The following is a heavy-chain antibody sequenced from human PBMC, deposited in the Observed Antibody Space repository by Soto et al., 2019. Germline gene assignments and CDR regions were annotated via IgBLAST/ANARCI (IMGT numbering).Heavy chain of an antibody. CDR2: IFYTGST. D-gene: IGHD6-19*01. J-gene: IGHJ3*01. CDR3: ARQYSSDWLEVFAL. CDR1: GGSISTYY. Sequence: SETLSLTCAVSGGSISTYYWNWIRQPPGKGLEWIGYIFYTGSTNYNPSLKSRVTISVDTSKNQISLKLSSVTAADTAVYYCARQYSSDWLEVFALWGQGTMVTVSS. V-gene: IGHV4-59*08.